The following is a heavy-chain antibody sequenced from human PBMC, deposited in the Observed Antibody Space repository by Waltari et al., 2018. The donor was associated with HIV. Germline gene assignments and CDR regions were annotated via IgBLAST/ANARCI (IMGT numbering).Heavy chain of an antibody. CDR3: ARDRGGSSSLVLDS. V-gene: IGHV3-33*01. Sequence: QAHLLESGGGVVQRGRSLSHPGAARGFSCKNYGMHWVRQAPGKGLEWVAVIWYDGSNKYYADSVKGRFTISRDNSKNRLYLQMNSLRAEDTAVYYCARDRGGSSSLVLDSWGQGTLVTVSS. J-gene: IGHJ4*02. CDR1: GFSCKNYG. CDR2: IWYDGSNK. D-gene: IGHD6-6*01.